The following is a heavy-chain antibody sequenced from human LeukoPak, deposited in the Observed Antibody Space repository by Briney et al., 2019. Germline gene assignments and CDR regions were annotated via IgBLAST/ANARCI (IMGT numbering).Heavy chain of an antibody. CDR1: GYSISSGYY. Sequence: PSETLSLTCAVSGYSISSGYYWGWIRQPPGKGLEWIGSIYHSGSTYYNPSHKSRVTISVDTSKNQFSLKLSSVTAADTAVYYCARGGTMVRGVIRDYYYYYMDVWGKGTTVTVSS. J-gene: IGHJ6*03. V-gene: IGHV4-38-2*01. D-gene: IGHD3-10*01. CDR3: ARGGTMVRGVIRDYYYYYMDV. CDR2: IYHSGST.